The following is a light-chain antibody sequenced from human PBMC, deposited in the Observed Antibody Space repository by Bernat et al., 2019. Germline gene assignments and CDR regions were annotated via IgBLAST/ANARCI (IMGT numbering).Light chain of an antibody. Sequence: QYALTQPASVSGSPGQSITIPCTGNSSDVGGYNYASWHQEHPGRAPNLIIYDVRDRPSGISNRFSGSKSRKTASLTISGLLNEDEADYYCSSYTSSSTLVFGGGTRLTVL. CDR2: DVR. V-gene: IGLV2-14*03. CDR3: SSYTSSSTLV. CDR1: SSDVGGYNY. J-gene: IGLJ3*02.